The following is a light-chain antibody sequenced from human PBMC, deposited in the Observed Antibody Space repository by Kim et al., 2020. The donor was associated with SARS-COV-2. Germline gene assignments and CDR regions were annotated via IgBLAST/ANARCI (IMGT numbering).Light chain of an antibody. CDR1: QSVSRNN. CDR3: QQYGSSPIT. Sequence: EIVLTQSPGTLSLSPGERVTLSCRASQSVSRNNLAWYHQKPGQAPRLLIYGASSRATGIPDRFSASGSGTDFTLTISRLEPEDFAVYYCQQYGSSPITFGLGTRLEIK. CDR2: GAS. J-gene: IGKJ5*01. V-gene: IGKV3-20*01.